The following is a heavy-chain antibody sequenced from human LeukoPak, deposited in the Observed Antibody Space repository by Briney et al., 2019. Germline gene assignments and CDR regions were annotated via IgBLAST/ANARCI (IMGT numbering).Heavy chain of an antibody. CDR3: AKRYERDDFWSGYYNGFDY. CDR1: GFTFSIYT. Sequence: GGSLRLSCAASGFTFSIYTMHWVRQAPGKGLEWVSGISGSGGSTYYADSVKGRFTISRDNSKNTLYLQMNSLRAEDTAVYYCAKRYERDDFWSGYYNGFDYWGQGTLVTVSS. CDR2: ISGSGGST. V-gene: IGHV3-23*01. D-gene: IGHD3-3*01. J-gene: IGHJ4*02.